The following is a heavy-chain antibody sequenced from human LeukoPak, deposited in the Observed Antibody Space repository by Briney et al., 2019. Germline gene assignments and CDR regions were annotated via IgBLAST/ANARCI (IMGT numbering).Heavy chain of an antibody. J-gene: IGHJ4*02. CDR3: VRGSSDWKGMDI. CDR2: INPDGSGT. D-gene: IGHD6-19*01. V-gene: IGHV3-74*01. CDR1: GFTFRTSW. Sequence: GGSLRLSCAASGFTFRTSWIHWVRRAPGRGLEWISRINPDGSGTAYADSLKGRLTIPRDNARNTVDLQMNSVRADDTAVYYCVRGSSDWKGMDIWGQGTLVTVSS.